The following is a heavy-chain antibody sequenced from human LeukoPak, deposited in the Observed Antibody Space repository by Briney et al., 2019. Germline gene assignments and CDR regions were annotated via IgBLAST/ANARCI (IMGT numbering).Heavy chain of an antibody. CDR1: GGSISSYY. CDR2: INYSGTT. J-gene: IGHJ4*02. CDR3: ARLGSGGFFDY. V-gene: IGHV4-59*01. Sequence: SETLSLTCSVSGGSISSYYWSWIRQSPGKGLEWIGYINYSGTTTYNPSLKSRVTISVDTSKNQFSLNLNSVTAADTAVLYCARLGSGGFFDYWGQGTLVTVSS. D-gene: IGHD2-8*02.